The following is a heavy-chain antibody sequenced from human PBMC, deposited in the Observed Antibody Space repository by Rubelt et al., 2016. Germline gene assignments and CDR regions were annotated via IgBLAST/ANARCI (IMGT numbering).Heavy chain of an antibody. Sequence: EVQLVESGGGLVKPGGSLRLSCAASEFTFNTYAMNWVRQAPGKGLEWVSSISNSGGYIYYADSMKGRITISRDNAKNSLYLQMNSVRDEDTAVYYCARGGAAASFDYWGQGTQVTVSS. CDR3: ARGGAAASFDY. J-gene: IGHJ4*02. CDR2: ISNSGGYI. CDR1: EFTFNTYA. V-gene: IGHV3-21*01. D-gene: IGHD6-13*01.